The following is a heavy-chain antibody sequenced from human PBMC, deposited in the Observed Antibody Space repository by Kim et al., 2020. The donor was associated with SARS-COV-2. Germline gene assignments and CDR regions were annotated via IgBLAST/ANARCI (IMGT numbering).Heavy chain of an antibody. D-gene: IGHD2-2*01. CDR1: VFTFSSYW. CDR3: ARDARYCTSTSCPTESWFDP. Sequence: GGSLRLSCAASVFTFSSYWMSWVRQAPGKGLEWVANIKEDGSERYYVGSVEGRFTISRDNAKNSLYLQMNSLRAEDTAVYYCARDARYCTSTSCPTESWFDPWGQGTLVTVSS. V-gene: IGHV3-7*03. J-gene: IGHJ5*02. CDR2: IKEDGSER.